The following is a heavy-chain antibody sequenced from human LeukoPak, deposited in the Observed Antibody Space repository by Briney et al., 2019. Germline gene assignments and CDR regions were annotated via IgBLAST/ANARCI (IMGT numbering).Heavy chain of an antibody. CDR3: ASSSYSCSSS. J-gene: IGHJ5*02. D-gene: IGHD3-10*01. CDR1: GFTFSNTW. V-gene: IGHV3-7*01. CDR2: INEDGSKK. Sequence: GGSLRLSCAASGFTFSNTWMIWVRQAPGKGLEWVANINEDGSKKYYVGSVEGRFTISRDNAKNSVFLQMNSLRADDTAMYYCASSSYSCSSSWGQGTLVTVSS.